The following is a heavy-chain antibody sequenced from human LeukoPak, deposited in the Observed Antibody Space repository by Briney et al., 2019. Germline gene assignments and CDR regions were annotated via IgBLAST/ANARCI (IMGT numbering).Heavy chain of an antibody. J-gene: IGHJ5*02. V-gene: IGHV4-34*01. Sequence: SETLSLTCAVYGGSFSGYYWSWIRQPPGKGLEWIGEINHSGSTNYNPSLKSRVTLSVDTSKNQFSLKLSSVTAADTAVYYCARTERYSSGNNWFDPWGQGTLVTVSS. D-gene: IGHD6-19*01. CDR1: GGSFSGYY. CDR2: INHSGST. CDR3: ARTERYSSGNNWFDP.